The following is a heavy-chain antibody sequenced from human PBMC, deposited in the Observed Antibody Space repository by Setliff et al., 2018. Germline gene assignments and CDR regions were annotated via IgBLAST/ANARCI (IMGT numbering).Heavy chain of an antibody. CDR2: IFQSGNT. D-gene: IGHD3-10*01. V-gene: IGHV4-38-2*01. CDR1: GSSIISDYY. CDR3: ATLLANYGSGMDV. Sequence: KPSETLSLTCAVSGSSIISDYYWVWIRQPPGRGLEWIGSIFQSGNTYYNPSLKSRVTISVDTSKNQFSLKVNSVTAADTAVYYCATLLANYGSGMDVWGQGTTVTVSS. J-gene: IGHJ6*02.